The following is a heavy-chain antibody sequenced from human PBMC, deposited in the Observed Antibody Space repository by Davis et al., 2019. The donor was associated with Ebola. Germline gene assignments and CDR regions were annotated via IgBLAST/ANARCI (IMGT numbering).Heavy chain of an antibody. V-gene: IGHV1-2*02. CDR1: GYTFTGYY. CDR3: ARDEGASYGMDV. Sequence: ASVKVSCKASGYTFTGYYMHWVRQAPGQGLEWMGWINPNSGGTNYAQKFQGRVTMTRDTSISTAYMELTRLRSEDTAVYYCARDEGASYGMDVWGQGTTVTVSS. J-gene: IGHJ6*02. CDR2: INPNSGGT.